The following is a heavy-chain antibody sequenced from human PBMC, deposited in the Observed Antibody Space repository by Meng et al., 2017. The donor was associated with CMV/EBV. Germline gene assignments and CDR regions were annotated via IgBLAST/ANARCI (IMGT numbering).Heavy chain of an antibody. CDR1: GVTFSSAW. D-gene: IGHD2-21*02. J-gene: IGHJ4*02. Sequence: CATSGVTFSSAWMHWVRQAPGKGLEWVSRIRGDGHYTSYADSVKGRFTISRDNAKNILYLQMNSLRAEDTAVYYCARYAVVTAPDYWGQGTLVTVSS. CDR3: ARYAVVTAPDY. V-gene: IGHV3-74*01. CDR2: IRGDGHYT.